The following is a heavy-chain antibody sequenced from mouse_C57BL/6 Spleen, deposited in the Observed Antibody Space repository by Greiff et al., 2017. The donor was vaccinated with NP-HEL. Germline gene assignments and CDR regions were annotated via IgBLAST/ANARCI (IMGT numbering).Heavy chain of an antibody. J-gene: IGHJ3*01. D-gene: IGHD2-1*01. CDR1: GYTFTSYW. Sequence: QVQLQQPGAELVKPGASVKLSCKASGYTFTSYWMHWVKQRPGQGLEWIGMIHPNSGSTNYNEKFKSKATLTVDKSSSTAYMQLSSLTSEDSAVYYCAWGATMVTTFAYWGQGTLVTVSA. CDR3: AWGATMVTTFAY. CDR2: IHPNSGST. V-gene: IGHV1-64*01.